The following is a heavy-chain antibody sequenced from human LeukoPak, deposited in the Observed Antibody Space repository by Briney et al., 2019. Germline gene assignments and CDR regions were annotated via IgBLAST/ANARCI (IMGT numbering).Heavy chain of an antibody. D-gene: IGHD4-23*01. V-gene: IGHV3-23*01. CDR2: ISSTGGGT. Sequence: PGGNLRLSCVGSGFSFNTYGMNWVRQAPGKGLEWVSSISSTGGGTYYAASVKGRFIISRDYSKNTLFLQMDSLRAEDTAVYYCARDYGGSSPFDYWGQGTLVTVSS. J-gene: IGHJ4*02. CDR1: GFSFNTYG. CDR3: ARDYGGSSPFDY.